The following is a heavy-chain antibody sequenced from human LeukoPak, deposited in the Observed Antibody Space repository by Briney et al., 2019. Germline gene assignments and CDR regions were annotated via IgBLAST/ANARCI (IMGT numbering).Heavy chain of an antibody. CDR3: ARGWSPGIAVANYYYYYMDV. D-gene: IGHD6-19*01. CDR1: GYTFTSYG. J-gene: IGHJ6*03. V-gene: IGHV1-18*01. CDR2: ISAYNGNT. Sequence: GASVKVSCKASGYTFTSYGISWVRQAPGQGLEWMGWISAYNGNTNYAQKLQGRVTMTTDTSTSTAYMELRSLRSDDTAVNYCARGWSPGIAVANYYYYYMDVWGKGTTVTVSS.